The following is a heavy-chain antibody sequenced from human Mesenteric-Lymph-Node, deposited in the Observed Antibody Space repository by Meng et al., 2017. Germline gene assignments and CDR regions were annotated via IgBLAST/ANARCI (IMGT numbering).Heavy chain of an antibody. CDR3: ALSITVTTDY. CDR2: INSDGSTT. D-gene: IGHD4-17*01. Sequence: GESLKISCAAFGLSFSSQWMHWVRQAPGKGLVWVSRINSDGSTTGYADSVKGRFTISRDNAKNTLYLQMNSLRAEDTAVYYCALSITVTTDYWGQGTLVTVSS. J-gene: IGHJ4*02. V-gene: IGHV3-74*01. CDR1: GLSFSSQW.